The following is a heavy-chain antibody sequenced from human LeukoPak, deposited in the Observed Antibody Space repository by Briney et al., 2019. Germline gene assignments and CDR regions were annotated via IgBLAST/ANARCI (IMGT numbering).Heavy chain of an antibody. CDR1: GGSISSYY. D-gene: IGHD3-10*01. CDR3: ATSRAYGSGSYYLGPYYYYYIDV. Sequence: KPSETLSLTCTVSGGSISSYYWSWIRQPPGKGLEWIGYIYYSGSTNYNPSLKSRVTISVDTSKNQFSLKLSSVTAADTAVYYCATSRAYGSGSYYLGPYYYYYIDVWGKGTTVTVSS. J-gene: IGHJ6*03. V-gene: IGHV4-59*01. CDR2: IYYSGST.